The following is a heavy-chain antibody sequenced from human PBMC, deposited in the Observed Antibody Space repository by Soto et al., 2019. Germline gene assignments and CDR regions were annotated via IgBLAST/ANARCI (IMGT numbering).Heavy chain of an antibody. CDR1: GGSFSGYY. D-gene: IGHD5-12*01. Sequence: QVQLQQWGAGLLKPSETLSLTCAVYGGSFSGYYWSWIRQPPGKGLEWIGEINHSGSTNYNPSLKSRATISVDTSRTQSSLKLSSVTAADTAVYYCARGPSYSGYVSDYWGQGTLVTVSS. J-gene: IGHJ4*02. CDR2: INHSGST. V-gene: IGHV4-34*01. CDR3: ARGPSYSGYVSDY.